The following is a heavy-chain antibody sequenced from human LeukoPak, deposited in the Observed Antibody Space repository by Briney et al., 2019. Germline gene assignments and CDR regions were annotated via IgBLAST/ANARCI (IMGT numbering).Heavy chain of an antibody. Sequence: ASVKVSCKASGYTFTSYGISWVRQAPGQGLEWMGWISAYNGNTNYAQKLQGRVTMTTDTSTRTAYMELRSLRSDDTAVYYCARGEPAAMAGYYYYMDVWGKGTTVTVSS. CDR2: ISAYNGNT. D-gene: IGHD2-2*01. CDR1: GYTFTSYG. J-gene: IGHJ6*03. V-gene: IGHV1-18*01. CDR3: ARGEPAAMAGYYYYMDV.